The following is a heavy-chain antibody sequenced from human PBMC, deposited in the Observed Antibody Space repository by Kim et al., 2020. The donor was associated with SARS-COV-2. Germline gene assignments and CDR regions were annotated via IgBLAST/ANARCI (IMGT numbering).Heavy chain of an antibody. CDR1: GGSISSSNW. J-gene: IGHJ4*02. CDR3: ARGNNYDYVWGSYRRDDYFDY. D-gene: IGHD3-16*02. CDR2: IYHSGST. V-gene: IGHV4-4*02. Sequence: SETLSLTCAVSGGSISSSNWWSWVRQPPGKGLEWIGEIYHSGSTNYNPSLKSRVTISVDKSKNQFSLKLSSVTAADTAVYYCARGNNYDYVWGSYRRDDYFDYWGQGTLVTVSS.